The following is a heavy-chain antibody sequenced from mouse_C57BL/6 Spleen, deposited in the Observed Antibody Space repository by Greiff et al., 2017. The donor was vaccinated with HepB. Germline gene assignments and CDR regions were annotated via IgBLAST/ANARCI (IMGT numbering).Heavy chain of an antibody. D-gene: IGHD2-4*01. CDR3: ARGNYDGAWFAY. CDR1: GYSFTGYF. Sequence: EVQLQHSGPELVKPGDSVKISCKASGYSFTGYFMNWVMQSHGKSLEWIGRINPYNGDTFYNQKFKGKATLTVDKSSSTAHMELRSLTSEDSAVYYCARGNYDGAWFAYWGQGTLVTVSA. V-gene: IGHV1-20*01. CDR2: INPYNGDT. J-gene: IGHJ3*01.